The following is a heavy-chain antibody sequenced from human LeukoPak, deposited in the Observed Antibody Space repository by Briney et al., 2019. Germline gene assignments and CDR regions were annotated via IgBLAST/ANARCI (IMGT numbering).Heavy chain of an antibody. CDR1: GGSFSGYY. J-gene: IGHJ6*02. V-gene: IGHV4-34*01. CDR2: INHSGST. CDR3: ASEGSLEPYGMDV. D-gene: IGHD3-3*01. Sequence: SETLSLTCAVYGGSFSGYYWSWIRQPPGKGLEWIGEINHSGSTNYNPSLKSRVTMSVDTSKNQFSLKLSSVTAADTAVYYCASEGSLEPYGMDVWGQGTTVTVSS.